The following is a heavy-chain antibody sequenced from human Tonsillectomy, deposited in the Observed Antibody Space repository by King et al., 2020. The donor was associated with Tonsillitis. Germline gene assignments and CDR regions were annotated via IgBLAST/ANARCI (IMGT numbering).Heavy chain of an antibody. V-gene: IGHV4-39*01. Sequence: QLQESGPGLVKPSETLSLTCSVSGGSISSDNSYWGWIRQPPGKGLEWIGSSHYSGRTFYQPSLKSRVTISVDPSKNQFSLNLSSVTAADTAAYYCARHGVRSIGSHPKDFDYWGQGTLVTVSS. J-gene: IGHJ4*02. CDR1: GGSISSDNSY. CDR3: ARHGVRSIGSHPKDFDY. D-gene: IGHD1-26*01. CDR2: SHYSGRT.